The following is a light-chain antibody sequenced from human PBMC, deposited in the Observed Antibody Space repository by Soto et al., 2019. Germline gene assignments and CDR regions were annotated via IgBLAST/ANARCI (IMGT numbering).Light chain of an antibody. J-gene: IGKJ4*02. CDR1: QSVNTKY. CDR3: QQYGSSPLT. CDR2: GAS. V-gene: IGKV3-20*01. Sequence: ETVLTQSPGTLSLSPGERATLSCRASQSVNTKYLAWYQQKPGQAPRLLIYGASSRATGIPDRFSGSGSGTDFTLTISRLEPEDFAVYYCQQYGSSPLTFGGGTKV.